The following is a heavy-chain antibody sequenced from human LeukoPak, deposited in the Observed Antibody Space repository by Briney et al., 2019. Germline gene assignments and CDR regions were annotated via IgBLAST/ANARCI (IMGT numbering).Heavy chain of an antibody. CDR1: GFTFSSYS. J-gene: IGHJ3*02. V-gene: IGHV3-21*01. CDR3: ARDRADYVWGSYRAHDAFDI. D-gene: IGHD3-16*02. CDR2: ISSSSSYI. Sequence: GGSLSLSCAASGFTFSSYSMNWVRQAPGKGLEWVSSISSSSSYIYYADSVKGRFTISRDNAKNSLYLQMNSLRAEDTAVYYFARDRADYVWGSYRAHDAFDIWGQGTMVTVSS.